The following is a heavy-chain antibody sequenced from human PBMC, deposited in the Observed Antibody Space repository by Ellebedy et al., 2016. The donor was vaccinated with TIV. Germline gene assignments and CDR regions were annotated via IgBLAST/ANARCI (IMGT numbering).Heavy chain of an antibody. CDR2: INPNSGDT. D-gene: IGHD2-8*01. CDR3: ARGCEWWEVLTHWFDS. CDR1: GYTFTGYY. J-gene: IGHJ5*01. V-gene: IGHV1-2*02. Sequence: ASVKVSCKASGYTFTGYYVHWVRQAPGQGLEWMGWINPNSGDTNYAQQFQGRVTMTRDTSISTAHMELRGLRSDDTAVYYCARGCEWWEVLTHWFDSWGQGSLVTVSS.